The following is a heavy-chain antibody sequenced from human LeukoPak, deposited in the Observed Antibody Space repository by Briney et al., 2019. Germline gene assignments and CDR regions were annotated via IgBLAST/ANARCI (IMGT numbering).Heavy chain of an antibody. D-gene: IGHD1/OR15-1a*01. V-gene: IGHV3-7*03. CDR3: ARNNDMDV. Sequence: PGGSLRLSCAASGFTFSSSWMTWVRQAPGKGPEWVANMNKDGSQKYYVDSVKGRFTISRDTAKNSLYLQMNNLRVEDTALYYCARNNDMDVWGQGTTVIVSS. CDR1: GFTFSSSW. CDR2: MNKDGSQK. J-gene: IGHJ6*02.